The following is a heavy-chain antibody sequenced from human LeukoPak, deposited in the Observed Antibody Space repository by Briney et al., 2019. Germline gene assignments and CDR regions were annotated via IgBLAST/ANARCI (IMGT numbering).Heavy chain of an antibody. CDR3: ARDRAMIVVAPNDY. D-gene: IGHD3-22*01. CDR1: GYTFTSYG. Sequence: ASVKVSCKASGYTFTSYGISWVRQAPGQGLEWMGWISAYNGNTNYAQRLQGRVTMTTDTSTSTAYMELRSLRSDDTAVYYCARDRAMIVVAPNDYWGQGTLVTVSS. V-gene: IGHV1-18*01. J-gene: IGHJ4*02. CDR2: ISAYNGNT.